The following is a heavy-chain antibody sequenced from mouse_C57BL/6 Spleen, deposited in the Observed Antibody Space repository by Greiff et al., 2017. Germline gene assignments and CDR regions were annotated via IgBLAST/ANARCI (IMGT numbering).Heavy chain of an antibody. CDR3: ARPGYYGSPVLYYFDY. CDR2: ISSGSSTI. J-gene: IGHJ2*01. D-gene: IGHD1-1*01. V-gene: IGHV5-17*01. Sequence: EVHLVESGGGLVKPGGSLKLSCAASGFTFSDYGMHWVRQAPEKGLEWVAYISSGSSTIYYADTVKGRFTISRDNAKNTLFLQMTSLRSEDTAMYYCARPGYYGSPVLYYFDYWGQGTTLTVSS. CDR1: GFTFSDYG.